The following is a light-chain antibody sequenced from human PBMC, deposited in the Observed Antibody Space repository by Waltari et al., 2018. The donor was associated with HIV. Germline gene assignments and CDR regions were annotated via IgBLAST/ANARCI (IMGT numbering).Light chain of an antibody. Sequence: QSALTQPASVSGSPGQSITISCYLNDYEYVSWYQRHPGKAPKVIIYEVSNRPSGLSNRFSGSKSGNTATLTISGLQPEDEADYFCTSYISSSAPVFGRGTKVTVL. CDR2: EVS. J-gene: IGLJ6*01. CDR3: TSYISSSAPV. CDR1: YLNDYEY. V-gene: IGLV2-14*01.